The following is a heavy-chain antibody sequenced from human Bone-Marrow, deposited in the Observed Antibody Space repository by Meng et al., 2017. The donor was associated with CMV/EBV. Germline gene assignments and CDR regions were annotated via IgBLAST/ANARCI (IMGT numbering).Heavy chain of an antibody. CDR3: ARGQYYDFWSGYGPMNWFDP. CDR1: FNGYD. Sequence: FNGYDINWVRQATGQELEWMGWMNPNSSNTGYAQKFQGRVTITRNTSISTAYMELSSLRSEDTAVYYCARGQYYDFWSGYGPMNWFDPWGQGTLVTVSS. V-gene: IGHV1-8*03. CDR2: MNPNSSNT. D-gene: IGHD3-3*01. J-gene: IGHJ5*02.